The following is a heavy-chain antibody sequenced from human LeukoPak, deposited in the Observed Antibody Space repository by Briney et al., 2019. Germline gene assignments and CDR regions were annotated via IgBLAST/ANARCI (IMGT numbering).Heavy chain of an antibody. CDR2: IRYDGSNE. CDR1: GFTFSSYG. J-gene: IGHJ4*02. CDR3: VRGERQWDQFDY. Sequence: GGSLRLSCAASGFTFSSYGMNWVRQAPGKGLEWVAFIRYDGSNEYYADSVKGRFTISRDNSKNTLYLQVNSLRAEDTAVYYCVRGERQWDQFDYWGQGTPVTVSS. V-gene: IGHV3-30*02. D-gene: IGHD1-26*01.